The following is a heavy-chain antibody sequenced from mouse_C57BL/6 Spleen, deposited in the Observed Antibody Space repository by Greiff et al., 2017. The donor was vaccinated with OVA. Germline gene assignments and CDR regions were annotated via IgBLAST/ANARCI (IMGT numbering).Heavy chain of an antibody. Sequence: EVQLVESGGGLVKPGGSLKLSCAASGFTFSDYGMHWVRQAPEKGLEWVAYISSGSSTIYYADTVKGRFTISRDNAKNTLFLQMTSLRSEDTAMYYCARRLGGWLLEAMDYWGQGTSVTVSS. CDR2: ISSGSSTI. CDR1: GFTFSDYG. D-gene: IGHD2-3*01. CDR3: ARRLGGWLLEAMDY. V-gene: IGHV5-17*01. J-gene: IGHJ4*01.